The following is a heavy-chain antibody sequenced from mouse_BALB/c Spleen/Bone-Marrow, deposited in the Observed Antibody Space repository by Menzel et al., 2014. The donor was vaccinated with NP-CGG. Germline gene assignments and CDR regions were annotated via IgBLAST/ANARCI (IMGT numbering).Heavy chain of an antibody. CDR1: GFTFIAYT. CDR2: INNGGGST. V-gene: IGHV5-12-2*01. D-gene: IGHD2-14*01. CDR3: ARHGEERPVLAMDY. Sequence: EVKLVDSGGGLVEPGGSLKLSCAASGFTFIAYTMSWVRQTPEKRLEWVAYINNGGGSTYYPDTVKGRFTVSRDNAKNTLYLQMSSLKSEDTAMYYCARHGEERPVLAMDYWGQGTSATVSS. J-gene: IGHJ4*01.